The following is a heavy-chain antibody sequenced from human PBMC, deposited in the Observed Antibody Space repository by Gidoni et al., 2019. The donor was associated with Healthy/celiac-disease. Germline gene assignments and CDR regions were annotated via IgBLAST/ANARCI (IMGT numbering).Heavy chain of an antibody. J-gene: IGHJ4*02. CDR3: ARDPLWFGELPGYFDY. Sequence: QVQLVESGGGVVQPGRSLRLSCAASGFTFSSYAMHWVRQAPGKGLEWVAVISYDGSNKYYADSVKGRFTISRDNSKNTLYLQMNSLRAEDTAVYYCARDPLWFGELPGYFDYWGQGTLVTVSS. CDR1: GFTFSSYA. V-gene: IGHV3-30-3*01. CDR2: ISYDGSNK. D-gene: IGHD3-10*01.